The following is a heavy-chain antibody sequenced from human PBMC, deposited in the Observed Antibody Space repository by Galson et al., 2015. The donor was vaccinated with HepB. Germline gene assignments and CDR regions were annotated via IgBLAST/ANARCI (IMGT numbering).Heavy chain of an antibody. CDR1: GGSISSYY. CDR3: ARDLGAGEQQSPAPHNWFDP. D-gene: IGHD6-13*01. Sequence: QVQLQESGPGLVKPSETLSLTCTVSGGSISSYYWSWIRQPPGKGLEWIGYIYYSGSTNYNPSLKSRVTISVDTSKNQFSLKLSSVTAADTAVYYCARDLGAGEQQSPAPHNWFDPWGQGTLVTVSS. V-gene: IGHV4-59*01. J-gene: IGHJ5*02. CDR2: IYYSGST.